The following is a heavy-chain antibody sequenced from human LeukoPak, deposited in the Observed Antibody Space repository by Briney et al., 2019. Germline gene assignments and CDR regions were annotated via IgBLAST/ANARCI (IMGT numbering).Heavy chain of an antibody. CDR3: EAVKNAFDI. D-gene: IGHD3-22*01. V-gene: IGHV3-74*01. CDR1: GFTFSSYW. CDR2: INSDGSST. Sequence: VGSLRLSCAASGFTFSSYWMHWVRQAPGKGLVWVSRINSDGSSTSYADSVKGRFTTSRDNAKNTLYLQMNSLRAEDTAVYYCEAVKNAFDIWGQGTMVTVSS. J-gene: IGHJ3*02.